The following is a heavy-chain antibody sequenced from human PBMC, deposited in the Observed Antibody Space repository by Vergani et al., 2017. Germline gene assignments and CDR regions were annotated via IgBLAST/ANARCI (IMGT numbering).Heavy chain of an antibody. Sequence: QVQLQESGPGLVKPSETLSLTCTVSGYSISSDYYWGWIRQPPGKGLEWIGSIHHSGSSYYNPSLRTRVTMSLDTSKNQFSLKLSSVTAADTAVYYCTRQYCGGDCYRPDYYYYGMDVWGQGSTVTVSS. V-gene: IGHV4-38-2*02. J-gene: IGHJ6*02. CDR3: TRQYCGGDCYRPDYYYYGMDV. D-gene: IGHD2-21*02. CDR2: IHHSGSS. CDR1: GYSISSDYY.